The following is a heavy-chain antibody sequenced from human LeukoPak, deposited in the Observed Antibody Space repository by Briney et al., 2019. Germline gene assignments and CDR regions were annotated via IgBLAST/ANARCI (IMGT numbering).Heavy chain of an antibody. V-gene: IGHV3-21*01. CDR3: ARHCSSTSCYFNYYGMDV. Sequence: RPSVAAPGFAFGCNSMSWVRQATRKGLEWVSSISSSSSYIYYADSVKGRFTISRDNAKNSLYLQMNSLRAEDTAVYYCARHCSSTSCYFNYYGMDVWGQGTTVTVSS. J-gene: IGHJ6*02. CDR2: ISSSSSYI. D-gene: IGHD2-2*01. CDR1: GFAFGCNS.